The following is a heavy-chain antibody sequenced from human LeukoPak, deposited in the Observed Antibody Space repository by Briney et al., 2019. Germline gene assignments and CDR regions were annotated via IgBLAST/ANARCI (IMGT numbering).Heavy chain of an antibody. Sequence: GGSLRLSCAASGFTLSSYAMSWVRQVPGKGLEWVSYIGRSGTTIHYADSVKGRFTISWDNAKKSLYLQMNSLRAEDTAVYYCARSGKIYFDWLLDYWGQGTLVTVSS. J-gene: IGHJ4*02. V-gene: IGHV3-48*03. CDR2: IGRSGTTI. CDR1: GFTLSSYA. CDR3: ARSGKIYFDWLLDY. D-gene: IGHD3-9*01.